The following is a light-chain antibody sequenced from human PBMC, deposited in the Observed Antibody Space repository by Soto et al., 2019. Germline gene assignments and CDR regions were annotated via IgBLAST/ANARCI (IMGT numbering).Light chain of an antibody. J-gene: IGLJ2*01. CDR1: SSDVGAYDY. Sequence: QSVLTQPPSASGSPGQSVTISCTGTSSDVGAYDYVSWYQRHPGKAPKLMIFEVTKRPSGVPDRFSGSKSGNTASLTVSGLQAEDEDDYYCSSYAGSNNFEVFGGGTKLTVL. CDR2: EVT. CDR3: SSYAGSNNFEV. V-gene: IGLV2-8*01.